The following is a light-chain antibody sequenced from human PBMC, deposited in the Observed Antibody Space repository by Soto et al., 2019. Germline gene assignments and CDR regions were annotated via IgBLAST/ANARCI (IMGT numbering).Light chain of an antibody. Sequence: QSALTQPASVSGSPGQSITISCTGTSSDIGGYNYVSWYQQHPGKAPKLMIYDVSDRPSGVSNRFSGSKSGNTASLTISGLQAEDEADYYSASYASSNTVLFGGGTKLTVL. J-gene: IGLJ2*01. V-gene: IGLV2-14*03. CDR1: SSDIGGYNY. CDR2: DVS. CDR3: ASYASSNTVL.